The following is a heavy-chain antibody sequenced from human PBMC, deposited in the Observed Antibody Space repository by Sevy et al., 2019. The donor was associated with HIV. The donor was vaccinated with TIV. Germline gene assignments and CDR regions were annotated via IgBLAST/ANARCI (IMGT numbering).Heavy chain of an antibody. J-gene: IGHJ4*02. CDR1: GFTFSSYG. Sequence: GGSLRLSCAASGFTFSSYGMHWVRQAPGKGLEWVAVISYDGSNKYYADSVKGRFTISRDNSKNTLYLQMNSLRAEDTAVYYCAKDYYYGSGSYYNDGYFDYWGQGTLVTVSS. V-gene: IGHV3-30*18. CDR2: ISYDGSNK. CDR3: AKDYYYGSGSYYNDGYFDY. D-gene: IGHD3-10*01.